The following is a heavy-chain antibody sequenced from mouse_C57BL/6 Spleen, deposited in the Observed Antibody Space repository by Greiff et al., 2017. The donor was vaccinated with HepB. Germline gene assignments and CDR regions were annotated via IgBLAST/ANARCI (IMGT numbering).Heavy chain of an antibody. CDR2: IYPRDGST. CDR1: GYTFTDHT. D-gene: IGHD1-1*01. J-gene: IGHJ1*03. V-gene: IGHV1-78*01. Sequence: VQLVESDAELVKPGASVKISCKVSGYTFTDHTIHWMKQRPEQGLEWIGYIYPRDGSTKYNEKFKGKATLTADKSSSTAYMQLNSLTSEDSAVYFCARDYGSSWGYFDVWGTGTTVTVSS. CDR3: ARDYGSSWGYFDV.